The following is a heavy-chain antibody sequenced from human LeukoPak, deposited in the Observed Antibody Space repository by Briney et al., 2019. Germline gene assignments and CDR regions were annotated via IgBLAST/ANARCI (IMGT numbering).Heavy chain of an antibody. CDR3: ARDYGRSRIPSGWYDAGMSGRYYYYYMDV. Sequence: SETLSLTCTVSGGSISSYYWSWIRQPAGKGLEWIGRIYTSGSTNYNPSLKSRVTMSVDTSKNQFSLKLSSVTAADTAVYYCARDYGRSRIPSGWYDAGMSGRYYYYYMDVWGKGTTVTVSS. D-gene: IGHD6-19*01. CDR2: IYTSGST. CDR1: GGSISSYY. J-gene: IGHJ6*03. V-gene: IGHV4-4*07.